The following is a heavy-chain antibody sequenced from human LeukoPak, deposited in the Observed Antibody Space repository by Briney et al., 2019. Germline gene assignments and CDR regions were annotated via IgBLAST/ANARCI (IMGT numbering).Heavy chain of an antibody. CDR3: AREGGAAAGTGLDY. J-gene: IGHJ4*02. V-gene: IGHV1-2*02. CDR2: INPNSGGT. D-gene: IGHD6-13*01. Sequence: ASVKVSCKASGYTFTGYYMHWVRQAPGQGLEWMGWINPNSGGTNYAQKFQGRVTMTRATSISTAYMELSRLRSDDTAVYYCAREGGAAAGTGLDYWGQGTLVTVSS. CDR1: GYTFTGYY.